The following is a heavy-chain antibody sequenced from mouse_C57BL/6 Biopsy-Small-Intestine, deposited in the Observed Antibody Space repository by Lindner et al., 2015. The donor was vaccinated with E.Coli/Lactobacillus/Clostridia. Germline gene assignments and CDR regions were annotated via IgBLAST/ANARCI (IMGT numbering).Heavy chain of an antibody. Sequence: VQLQESGPELVKPGASVKMSCKASGYTFTGYVMHWVKQKPGQGLQWIGYINPYNDGTKYNEKFKGKATLTSDKSSSTAYMELSSLTFEDSAVYYCARGNGGYYTDYWGQGTTLTVSS. D-gene: IGHD1-1*02. V-gene: IGHV1-14*01. CDR1: GYTFTGYV. CDR2: INPYNDGT. CDR3: ARGNGGYYTDY. J-gene: IGHJ2*01.